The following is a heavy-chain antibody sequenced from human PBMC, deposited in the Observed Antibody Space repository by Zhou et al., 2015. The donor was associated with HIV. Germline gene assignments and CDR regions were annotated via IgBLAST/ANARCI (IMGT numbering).Heavy chain of an antibody. CDR2: ISSSSSFI. V-gene: IGHV3-48*01. Sequence: VQLVESGGGVVQPGRSLRLSCAASGFTFSSYAMHWVRQAPGKGLEWVSYISSSSSFIYFADSVKGRFTISRDIGKNSLYLQMNSLRAEDTAVYYCARDRGQLGILDYWGQGTLVTVSS. CDR1: GFTFSSYA. CDR3: ARDRGQLGILDY. D-gene: IGHD7-27*01. J-gene: IGHJ4*02.